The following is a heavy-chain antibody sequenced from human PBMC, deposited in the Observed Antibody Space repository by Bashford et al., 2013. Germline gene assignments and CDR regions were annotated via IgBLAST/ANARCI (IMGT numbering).Heavy chain of an antibody. V-gene: IGHV2-5*02. CDR1: GFSLSTPGVG. Sequence: SGPTLVKPTQTLTLTCTFSGFSLSTPGVGVGWVRQAPGKALEWLALIYRGDDKRYSPSLKSRLTITEDTSENQVVLTMTNMDPVDTATYYCAKVVAARPVLGAFDIWGQGTMVTVSS. CDR2: IYRGDDK. D-gene: IGHD6-6*01. CDR3: AKVVAARPVLGAFDI. J-gene: IGHJ3*02.